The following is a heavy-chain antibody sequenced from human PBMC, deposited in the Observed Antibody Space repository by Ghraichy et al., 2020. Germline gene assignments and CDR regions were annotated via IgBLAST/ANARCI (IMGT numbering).Heavy chain of an antibody. D-gene: IGHD6-13*01. CDR2: IIPIFGTA. Sequence: SVKVSCKASGGTFSSYAISWVRQAPGQGLEWMGGIIPIFGTANYAQKFQGRVTITADESTSTAYMELSSLRSEDTAVYYCARGPGQQLTYYYYYMDVWGKGTTVTVS. V-gene: IGHV1-69*13. J-gene: IGHJ6*03. CDR3: ARGPGQQLTYYYYYMDV. CDR1: GGTFSSYA.